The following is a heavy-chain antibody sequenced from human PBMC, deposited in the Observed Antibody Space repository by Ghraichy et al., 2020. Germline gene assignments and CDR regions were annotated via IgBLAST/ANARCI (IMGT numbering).Heavy chain of an antibody. CDR1: GFTFSSYS. V-gene: IGHV3-21*01. Sequence: LSLTCAASGFTFSSYSMNWVRQAPGKGLEWVSSISSSSSYIYYADSVKGRFTISRDNAKNSLYLQMNSLRAEDTAVYYCATYDYGDEEDAFDIWAQGTMVTFSS. J-gene: IGHJ3*02. D-gene: IGHD4-17*01. CDR2: ISSSSSYI. CDR3: ATYDYGDEEDAFDI.